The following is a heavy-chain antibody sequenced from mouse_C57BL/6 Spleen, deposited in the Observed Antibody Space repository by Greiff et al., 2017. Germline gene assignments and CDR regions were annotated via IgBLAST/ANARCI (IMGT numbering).Heavy chain of an antibody. D-gene: IGHD3-1*01. CDR3: ASSRGYCYIDV. CDR1: GYTFTSYW. Sequence: VQLQQPGTELVKPGASVKLSCKASGYTFTSYWMHWVKQRPGQGLEWIGKINPSNGGTNYNEKFTSKDTLTAHKSSSTAYLQLSSLTSEDSAVYYCASSRGYCYIDVWGKGTSVTVSS. CDR2: INPSNGGT. J-gene: IGHJ1*03. V-gene: IGHV1-53*01.